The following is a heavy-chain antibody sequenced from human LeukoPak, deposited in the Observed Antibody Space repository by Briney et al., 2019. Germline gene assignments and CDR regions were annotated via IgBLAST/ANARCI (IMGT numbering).Heavy chain of an antibody. D-gene: IGHD4-17*01. CDR2: ISSSSYI. Sequence: PGGSLRLSCAASGFTFSSYSMNWVRQAPGKGLEWVSSISSSSYIYYADSVKGRFTISRDNAKNSLYLQMNSLRAEDTAVYYCARSLPGLTVTTPLEDWGQGTLVTVSS. V-gene: IGHV3-21*01. J-gene: IGHJ4*02. CDR1: GFTFSSYS. CDR3: ARSLPGLTVTTPLED.